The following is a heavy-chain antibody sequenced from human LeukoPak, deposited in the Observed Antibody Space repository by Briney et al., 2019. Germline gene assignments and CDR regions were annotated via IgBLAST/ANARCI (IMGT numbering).Heavy chain of an antibody. V-gene: IGHV4-38-2*01. D-gene: IGHD4-11*01. J-gene: IGHJ4*02. Sequence: SETLSLTCAVSGQSISSGYYWSWIRQPPGKGLEWIGTIYHSGNAYYNWSLESRLTISVDTSTNQFSLNLTSVTAADTAVYYCASTTRSRVTPYYWGQGTLVTVSS. CDR2: IYHSGNA. CDR1: GQSISSGYY. CDR3: ASTTRSRVTPYY.